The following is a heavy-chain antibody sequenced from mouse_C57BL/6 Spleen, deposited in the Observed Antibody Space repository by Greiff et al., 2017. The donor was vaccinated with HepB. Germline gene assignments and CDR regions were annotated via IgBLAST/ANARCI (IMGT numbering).Heavy chain of an antibody. CDR2: ISSGSSTI. Sequence: EVKVVESGGGLVKPGGSLKLSCAASGFTFSDYGMHWVRQAPEKGLEWVAYISSGSSTIYYADTVKGRFTISRYNAKNTLFLQMTSLRSEDTAMYYCAREGYYGSSTDYWGQGTTLTVSS. J-gene: IGHJ2*01. CDR1: GFTFSDYG. D-gene: IGHD1-1*01. CDR3: AREGYYGSSTDY. V-gene: IGHV5-17*01.